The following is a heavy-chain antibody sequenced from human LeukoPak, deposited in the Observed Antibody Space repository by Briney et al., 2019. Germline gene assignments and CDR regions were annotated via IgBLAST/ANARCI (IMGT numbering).Heavy chain of an antibody. J-gene: IGHJ4*02. CDR3: TSIMMVGGDYFDY. Sequence: ASEKVSCKASGYTFTSYGISWVRQAPGQGLEWMGWISAYNGNTNYAQKLQGRVTMTTDTSTSTAYMELRSLRSDDTAVYYCTSIMMVGGDYFDYWGQGTLVTVSS. V-gene: IGHV1-18*01. CDR1: GYTFTSYG. D-gene: IGHD3-10*01. CDR2: ISAYNGNT.